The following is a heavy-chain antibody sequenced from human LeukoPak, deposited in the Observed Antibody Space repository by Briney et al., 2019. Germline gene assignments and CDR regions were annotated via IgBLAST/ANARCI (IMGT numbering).Heavy chain of an antibody. Sequence: ASVKVSCKASGYTFTSYGISWVRQAPGQGLEWMGWISAYNGNTNYAQKLQGRVTMTTGTSTSTAYMELRSLRSDDTAVYYCARDGRVIDAKGSGSYYIWAVLDYWGQGTLVTVSS. J-gene: IGHJ4*02. CDR1: GYTFTSYG. CDR3: ARDGRVIDAKGSGSYYIWAVLDY. CDR2: ISAYNGNT. D-gene: IGHD3-10*01. V-gene: IGHV1-18*01.